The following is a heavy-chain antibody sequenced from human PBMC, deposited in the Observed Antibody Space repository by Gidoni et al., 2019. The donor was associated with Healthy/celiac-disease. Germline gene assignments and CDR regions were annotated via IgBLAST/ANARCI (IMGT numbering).Heavy chain of an antibody. Sequence: EVQLLESGGGLVQPGGSLRRSCAASGFPFSGYGMTWVRQAPGKGLGWVSAIRGCGGSTYYADSVKGRFTISIDNSKNTLYLQMNSLRAEDTAVYYCAKGPEMAIQFVAFDIWGQGTMVTVSS. J-gene: IGHJ3*02. CDR1: GFPFSGYG. D-gene: IGHD2-2*02. CDR2: IRGCGGST. CDR3: AKGPEMAIQFVAFDI. V-gene: IGHV3-23*01.